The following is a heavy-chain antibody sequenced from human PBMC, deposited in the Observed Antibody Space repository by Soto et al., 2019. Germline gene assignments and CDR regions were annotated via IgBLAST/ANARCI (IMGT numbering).Heavy chain of an antibody. J-gene: IGHJ5*02. D-gene: IGHD3-22*01. CDR2: ISYDGSNK. V-gene: IGHV3-30-3*01. CDR1: GFTFSSYA. Sequence: QVQLVESGGGVVQPGRSLRLSCAASGFTFSSYAMHWVRQDPGKGLEWVAVISYDGSNKYYADSVKGRFTISRDNSKNTLYLQMNSLRAEDTAVYYCARDYYDSSGYYFGWFDPWGQGTLVTVSS. CDR3: ARDYYDSSGYYFGWFDP.